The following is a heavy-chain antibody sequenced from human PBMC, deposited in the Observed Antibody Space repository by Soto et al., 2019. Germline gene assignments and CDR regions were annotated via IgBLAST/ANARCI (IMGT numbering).Heavy chain of an antibody. CDR3: ARDGTYNWV. V-gene: IGHV3-66*01. CDR1: GFTVSNNY. D-gene: IGHD1-1*01. Sequence: EVQLVESGGGLVQPGGSLRLSCAASGFTVSNNYMRWVRQAPGKGLEWVSLIDSGGATYYADSVKGRFTISRDNSKNTLYRQMNSLRAEDTAVYYCARDGTYNWVGGQGILVTVSS. J-gene: IGHJ4*02. CDR2: IDSGGAT.